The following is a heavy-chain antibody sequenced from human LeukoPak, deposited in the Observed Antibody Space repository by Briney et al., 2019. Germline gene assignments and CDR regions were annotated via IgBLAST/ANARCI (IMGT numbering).Heavy chain of an antibody. J-gene: IGHJ4*02. V-gene: IGHV3-30-3*01. CDR3: ARDFRNGDFDY. D-gene: IGHD4-17*01. CDR1: GFTFSSYT. Sequence: GGSLRLSCAASGFTFSSYTMHWVRQAPGKGLEWVAVISYDGSNKYFADSVKGRFTISRDDSKNTMYLQMSSLRGEDTAVYYCARDFRNGDFDYWGQGTLVTVSP. CDR2: ISYDGSNK.